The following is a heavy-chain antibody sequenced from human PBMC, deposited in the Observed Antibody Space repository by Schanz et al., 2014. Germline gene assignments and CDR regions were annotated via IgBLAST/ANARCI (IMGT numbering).Heavy chain of an antibody. CDR2: ISSSSNYY. CDR3: AREYASTWFESNVMAGRIDN. Sequence: VHLVESGGGLVKSGGSLRLSCATSGFIFTSYSMHWVRQAPGKGLEWVSSISSSSNYYYYADSVKGRFTISRDAAKDSLFLQMTSLRADDTAVYFCAREYASTWFESNVMAGRIDNWGQGTLVTVSS. CDR1: GFIFTSYS. D-gene: IGHD2-8*01. V-gene: IGHV3-21*01. J-gene: IGHJ4*02.